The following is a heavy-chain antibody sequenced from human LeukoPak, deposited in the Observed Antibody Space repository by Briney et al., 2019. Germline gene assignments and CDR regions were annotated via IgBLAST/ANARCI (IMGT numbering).Heavy chain of an antibody. J-gene: IGHJ4*02. CDR2: IIPILGIA. Sequence: ASVKVSCKASGGTFSSYTISWVLQAPGHGLEWMGRIIPILGIANYAQKFQGRVTITADKSTSTAYMEPSSLRSEDTAVYYCASINKVRRHDYWGQGTLVTVSS. CDR3: ASINKVRRHDY. D-gene: IGHD1-1*01. V-gene: IGHV1-69*02. CDR1: GGTFSSYT.